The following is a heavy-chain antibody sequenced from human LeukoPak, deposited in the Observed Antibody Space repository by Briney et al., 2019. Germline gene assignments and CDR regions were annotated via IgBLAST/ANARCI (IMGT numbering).Heavy chain of an antibody. V-gene: IGHV4-59*08. D-gene: IGHD1-14*01. CDR2: IYYTGST. Sequence: PSETLSLTCTVSGDSISSYHWSWIRQPPGKGLDCIGYIYYTGSTNYNPSLKSRVTISVDTSKNQFSLKLSSVTAADTAVYYCARGQTTSSYYFDYWGQGTLVTVSS. CDR3: ARGQTTSSYYFDY. J-gene: IGHJ4*02. CDR1: GDSISSYH.